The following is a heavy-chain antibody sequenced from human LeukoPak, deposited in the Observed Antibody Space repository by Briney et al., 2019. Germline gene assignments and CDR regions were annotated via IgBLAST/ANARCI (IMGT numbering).Heavy chain of an antibody. J-gene: IGHJ4*02. D-gene: IGHD3-22*01. V-gene: IGHV4-59*01. CDR2: IHYSGST. Sequence: PSETLSLTCAVYGGSFSGYYWSWIRQPPGKGLVWIGYIHYSGSTNYNPSLKSRVTISVDTSKNQFSLKLSSVTAADTAVYYCARLSHDSSGYYPDYWGQGTLVTVSS. CDR1: GGSFSGYY. CDR3: ARLSHDSSGYYPDY.